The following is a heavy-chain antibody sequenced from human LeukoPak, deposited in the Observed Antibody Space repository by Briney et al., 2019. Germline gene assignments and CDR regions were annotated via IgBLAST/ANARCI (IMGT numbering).Heavy chain of an antibody. CDR3: ARERGYGDYNYYYYYMDV. V-gene: IGHV4-59*01. J-gene: IGHJ6*03. CDR1: GGSISSYY. CDR2: IYYSGST. D-gene: IGHD4-17*01. Sequence: SETLSLTCTVSGGSISSYYWSWIRQPPGKGLEWIGYIYYSGSTNYNPSLKSRVTISVDTSKNQFSLKLSSVTAADTAVYYCARERGYGDYNYYYYYMDVWGKGTTVTVSS.